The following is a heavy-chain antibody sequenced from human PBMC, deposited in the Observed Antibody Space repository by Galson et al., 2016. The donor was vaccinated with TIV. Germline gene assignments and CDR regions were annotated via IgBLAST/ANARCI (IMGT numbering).Heavy chain of an antibody. V-gene: IGHV3-21*01. CDR2: ISSSSTFI. D-gene: IGHD3-3*01. CDR3: ARESQPTLFGVSIIDY. CDR1: GFTFSSYT. Sequence: SLRLSCAASGFTFSSYTMHWVRQAPGKEPQWVSSISSSSTFIYYADSVKGRFTISRDNTNDLLYLAMSSLRVEDTAMYYCARESQPTLFGVSIIDYWCQGTVVTVSS. J-gene: IGHJ4*02.